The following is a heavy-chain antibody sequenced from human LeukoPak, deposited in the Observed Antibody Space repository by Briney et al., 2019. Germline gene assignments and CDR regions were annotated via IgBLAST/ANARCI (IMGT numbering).Heavy chain of an antibody. V-gene: IGHV3-23*01. CDR3: ARGITGTNNWFDP. D-gene: IGHD1-7*01. Sequence: GGSLRLSCAASGFTFSSYAMSWVRQAPGKGLEWVSAISGSGGSTYYADSVKGRFTISRDISKNTLYLQMNSLRAEDTAVYYCARGITGTNNWFDPWGQGTLVTVSS. CDR1: GFTFSSYA. CDR2: ISGSGGST. J-gene: IGHJ5*02.